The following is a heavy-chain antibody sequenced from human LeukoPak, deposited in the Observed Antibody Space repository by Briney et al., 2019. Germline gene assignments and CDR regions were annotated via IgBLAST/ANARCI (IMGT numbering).Heavy chain of an antibody. CDR3: ARKAYGLDV. V-gene: IGHV3-7*03. Sequence: GGSLRLSCAPSGFTFSSFWMSWVRQAPGKGLEWVANIKQDASEKYYVDSVKGRFTISRDNAKNSLYLQMNSLRAEDTAVYYCARKAYGLDVWGKGTTVTVSS. CDR2: IKQDASEK. J-gene: IGHJ6*04. CDR1: GFTFSSFW.